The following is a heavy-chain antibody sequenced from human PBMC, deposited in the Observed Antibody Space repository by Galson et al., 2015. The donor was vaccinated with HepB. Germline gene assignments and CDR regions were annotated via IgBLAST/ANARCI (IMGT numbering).Heavy chain of an antibody. CDR2: IFIGGKT. V-gene: IGHV3-53*01. D-gene: IGHD3-22*01. Sequence: SLRLSCAASGFAFSSYAMSWVRQAPGKGLEWVSVIFIGGKTYYADSGKGRFTISRDKSKNTLHLQMNSLRPEDTALYYCARGISSAHYPYWYFDLWGRGTPVTVSS. CDR1: GFAFSSYA. CDR3: ARGISSAHYPYWYFDL. J-gene: IGHJ2*01.